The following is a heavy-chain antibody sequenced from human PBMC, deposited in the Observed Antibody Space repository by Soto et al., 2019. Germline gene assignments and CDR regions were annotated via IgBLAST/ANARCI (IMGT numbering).Heavy chain of an antibody. V-gene: IGHV1-69*02. CDR3: ARTLDVPRIAVAEVWYFDL. J-gene: IGHJ2*01. D-gene: IGHD6-19*01. CDR2: IIPILGIA. Sequence: QVQLVQSGAEVKKPGSSVKVSCKASGGTFSSYTISWVRQAPGQGLEWMGRIIPILGIANYAQKFQGRVTITADKSTSTAYMDLSSLRAYATAVYYCARTLDVPRIAVAEVWYFDLWGRGTLVTVSS. CDR1: GGTFSSYT.